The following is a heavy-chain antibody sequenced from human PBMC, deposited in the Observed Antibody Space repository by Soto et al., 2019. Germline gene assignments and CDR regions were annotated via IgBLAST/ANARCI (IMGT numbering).Heavy chain of an antibody. J-gene: IGHJ4*02. CDR3: ARGANAGVDY. V-gene: IGHV1-8*01. Sequence: ASVKVSCKASGYSFTSLDINWVRQTAGQGLEWMGWMQPSTGRTGYAQKFQGRVTMTRDTSINTAYMELTTLTSDDTAFYYCARGANAGVDYWGQGTLVTVSS. D-gene: IGHD1-26*01. CDR1: GYSFTSLD. CDR2: MQPSTGRT.